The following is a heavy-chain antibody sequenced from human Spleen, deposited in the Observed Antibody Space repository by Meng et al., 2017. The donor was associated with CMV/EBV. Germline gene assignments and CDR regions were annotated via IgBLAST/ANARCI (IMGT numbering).Heavy chain of an antibody. D-gene: IGHD4-11*01. V-gene: IGHV1-18*01. Sequence: KAYGYNFTSYGVSWVRQAPGKGLEWMGWISTHSGDTNYAQKLQGRVTMTTDTSTTTTYMELRSLRSDDTAVYYCARDRTYSKYFSYDSWGQGTLVTVSS. CDR1: GYNFTSYG. CDR3: ARDRTYSKYFSYDS. J-gene: IGHJ4*02. CDR2: ISTHSGDT.